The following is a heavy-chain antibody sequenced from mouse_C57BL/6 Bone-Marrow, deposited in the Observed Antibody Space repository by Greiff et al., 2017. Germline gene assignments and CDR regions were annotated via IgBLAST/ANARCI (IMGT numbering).Heavy chain of an antibody. CDR3: TRGYYEAY. V-gene: IGHV14-4*01. D-gene: IGHD2-3*01. CDR2: LDPENGDT. Sequence: VHVKQSGAELVRPGASVKLSCTASGFNIKDDYMHWVKQRPEQGLEWIGWLDPENGDTEYASKFQGKATITADTSSNTAYLQLSSLTSEDTAVYYCTRGYYEAYWGQGTLVTVS. CDR1: GFNIKDDY. J-gene: IGHJ3*01.